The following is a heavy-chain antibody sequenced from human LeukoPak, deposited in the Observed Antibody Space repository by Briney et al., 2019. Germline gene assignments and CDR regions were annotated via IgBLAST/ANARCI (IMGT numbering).Heavy chain of an antibody. CDR3: ARRGTISGGAFDI. CDR1: GFTFSSYS. Sequence: PGGSLRLSCAASGFTFSSYSMNWVRQAPGKGLEWVSSISSGGNYIYYADSVKGRFTISRDNAKNSLYLQMNSLRVEDTAIYYCARRGTISGGAFDIWGQGTMVTVSS. CDR2: ISSGGNYI. J-gene: IGHJ3*02. D-gene: IGHD3-3*01. V-gene: IGHV3-21*01.